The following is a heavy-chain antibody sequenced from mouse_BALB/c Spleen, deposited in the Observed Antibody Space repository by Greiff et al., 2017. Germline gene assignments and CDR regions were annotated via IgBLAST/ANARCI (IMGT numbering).Heavy chain of an antibody. J-gene: IGHJ3*01. V-gene: IGHV5-12-2*01. D-gene: IGHD2-3*01. CDR3: ARHISPLYDGYYSPFAY. Sequence: EVKLVESGGGLVQPGGSLKLSCAASGFTFSSYTMSWVRQTPEKRLEWVAYISNGGGSTYYPDTVKGRFTISRDNAKNTLYLQMSSLKSEDTAMYYCARHISPLYDGYYSPFAYWGQGTLVTVSA. CDR2: ISNGGGST. CDR1: GFTFSSYT.